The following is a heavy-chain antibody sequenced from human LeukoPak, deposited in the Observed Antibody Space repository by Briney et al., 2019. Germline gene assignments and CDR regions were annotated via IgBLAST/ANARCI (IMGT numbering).Heavy chain of an antibody. Sequence: GGSLRLSCAASGFTFSGYWMSWVRQAPGKGLEWVANIRQDGSDNYYVDSVKGRFTFSRDNARNSLYLQMNSLRAEGTAAYYCARVGSTSWYLDYWGQGTLVTVSS. CDR3: ARVGSTSWYLDY. J-gene: IGHJ4*02. CDR2: IRQDGSDN. V-gene: IGHV3-7*01. D-gene: IGHD2-2*01. CDR1: GFTFSGYW.